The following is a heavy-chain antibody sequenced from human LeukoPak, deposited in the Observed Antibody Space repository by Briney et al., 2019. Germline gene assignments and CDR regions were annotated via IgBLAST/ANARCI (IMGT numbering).Heavy chain of an antibody. CDR1: GFTFSGSA. CDR2: IRSKANSYAT. V-gene: IGHV3-73*01. CDR3: AKNYHDNTAYFSWAFDK. J-gene: IGHJ3*02. Sequence: PGGSLRLSCAASGFTFSGSAMHWVRQASGKGLEWVGRIRSKANSYATAYAASVKGRFTISRDNPRNTLHLQMNSLRTEDTAVYYCAKNYHDNTAYFSWAFDKWGQGTMVTLSS. D-gene: IGHD3-22*01.